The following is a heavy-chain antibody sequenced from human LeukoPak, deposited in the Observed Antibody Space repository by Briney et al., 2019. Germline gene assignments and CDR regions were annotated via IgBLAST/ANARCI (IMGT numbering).Heavy chain of an antibody. D-gene: IGHD1-7*01. CDR2: IIPIFGTA. CDR1: GGTFSSYA. CDR3: ARVAGDWNYVGWYFDL. Sequence: ASVTVSCTASGGTFSSYAISWVRQAPGQGLEWMGGIIPIFGTANYAQKFQGRVTITTDESTSTAYMELSSLRSEDTAVYYCARVAGDWNYVGWYFDLWGRGTLVTVSS. J-gene: IGHJ2*01. V-gene: IGHV1-69*05.